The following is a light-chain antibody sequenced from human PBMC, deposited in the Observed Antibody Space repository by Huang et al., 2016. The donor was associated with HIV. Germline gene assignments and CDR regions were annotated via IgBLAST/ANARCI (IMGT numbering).Light chain of an antibody. CDR3: QQSYSTLFT. CDR2: TAS. V-gene: IGKV1-39*01. Sequence: DIQMTQSPSSLSASVGDRVTITCRASQSISSYLNWYQQKPGKAPKLLSYTASSLQRGVPSRFSGSGSWTDFTLTISSLQPEDFATYYCQQSYSTLFTFGPGTKVDLK. J-gene: IGKJ3*01. CDR1: QSISSY.